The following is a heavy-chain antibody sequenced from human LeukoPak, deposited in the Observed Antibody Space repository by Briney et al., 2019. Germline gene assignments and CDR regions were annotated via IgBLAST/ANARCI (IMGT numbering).Heavy chain of an antibody. CDR2: IYYSGST. J-gene: IGHJ5*02. Sequence: PSETLSLTCTVSGGSISSYYWSWIRQPPGKGLEWIGYIYYSGSTNYNPSLKSRVTISVDTSKNQFSLKLSSVTAADTAVYYCARGGDYYGSGSYFLLGTGNWFDPWGQGTLVTVSS. D-gene: IGHD3-10*01. V-gene: IGHV4-59*01. CDR1: GGSISSYY. CDR3: ARGGDYYGSGSYFLLGTGNWFDP.